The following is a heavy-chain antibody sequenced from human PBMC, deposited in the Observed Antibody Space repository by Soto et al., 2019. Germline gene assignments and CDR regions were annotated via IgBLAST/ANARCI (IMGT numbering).Heavy chain of an antibody. Sequence: QVQLVQSGAEAKKPGSSVKVSCKTSGGTFSSYAISWVRQAPGQGLEWMGGIVPLFRTTNYAQKFQGRVTMTADRSPYSVYMAMRGLISGDTAVYYCARGGYSRPWSNLLGRSGLDVWGQGTTVTVSS. J-gene: IGHJ6*02. D-gene: IGHD5-12*01. CDR1: GGTFSSYA. CDR3: ARGGYSRPWSNLLGRSGLDV. V-gene: IGHV1-69*06. CDR2: IVPLFRTT.